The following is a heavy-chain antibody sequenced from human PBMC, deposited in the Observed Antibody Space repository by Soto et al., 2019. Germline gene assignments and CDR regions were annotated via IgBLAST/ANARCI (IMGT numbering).Heavy chain of an antibody. CDR3: AAELYSGGRCCSFDI. D-gene: IGHD2-15*01. J-gene: IGHJ3*02. Sequence: QVQLVQSGAEVKKPGASVKVSCKASGYTFTGYYMHWVRQAPGQGLEWMGWINPNSGGTNYAQELQERLTITRDMSTNTAYMELSSLRSEDTAVYFCAAELYSGGRCCSFDIWGQGTMVTVSS. V-gene: IGHV1-2*02. CDR2: INPNSGGT. CDR1: GYTFTGYY.